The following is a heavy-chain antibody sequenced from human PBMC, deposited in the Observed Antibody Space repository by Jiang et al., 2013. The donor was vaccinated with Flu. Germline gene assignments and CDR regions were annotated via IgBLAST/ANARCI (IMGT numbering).Heavy chain of an antibody. J-gene: IGHJ3*02. CDR2: TYYRSKWYN. CDR1: GDSVSSNSAA. V-gene: IGHV6-1*01. Sequence: TLSLTCAISGDSVSSNSAAWNWIRQSPSRGLEWLGRTYYRSKWYNDYAVSVKSRITINPDTSKNQFSLQLNSVTPEDTAVYYCARAYSSSSYGTNAFDIWGQGTMVTVSS. D-gene: IGHD6-6*01. CDR3: ARAYSSSSYGTNAFDI.